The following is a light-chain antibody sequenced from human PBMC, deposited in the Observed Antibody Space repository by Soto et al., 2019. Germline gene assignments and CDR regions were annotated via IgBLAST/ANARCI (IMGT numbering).Light chain of an antibody. Sequence: EIVLTQCTGTLSLSPGERATLSSRASQSVSSSYLAWYQQKPGQAPRLLIYGASSRATGIPDRFSGSGSGTDFTLTISRLEPEDFAVYYCQQYGSSPRTFGQGTKVDI. J-gene: IGKJ1*01. CDR1: QSVSSSY. V-gene: IGKV3-20*01. CDR3: QQYGSSPRT. CDR2: GAS.